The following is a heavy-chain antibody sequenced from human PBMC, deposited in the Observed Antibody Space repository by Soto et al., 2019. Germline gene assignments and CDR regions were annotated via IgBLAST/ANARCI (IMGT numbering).Heavy chain of an antibody. J-gene: IGHJ6*02. CDR3: ARVHMIVRLRLYYGMYV. Sequence: QVQLQQWGAGLLKPSETLSLTCAVYGGSFSGYYWSWIRQHPGKGLEWIGEINHSGSTNYNPSLKSRVTISVDPSKNQFSLKLSSVTAADTAVYYCARVHMIVRLRLYYGMYVWSQGTTVTVSS. V-gene: IGHV4-34*01. CDR1: GGSFSGYY. D-gene: IGHD3-22*01. CDR2: INHSGST.